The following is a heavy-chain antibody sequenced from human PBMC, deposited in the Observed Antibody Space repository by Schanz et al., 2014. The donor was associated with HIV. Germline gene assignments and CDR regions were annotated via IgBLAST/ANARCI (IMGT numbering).Heavy chain of an antibody. V-gene: IGHV3-30-3*02. CDR3: AKDGNWYDSRYRGKGNYYYYYGMDV. CDR2: TSYDGTKK. J-gene: IGHJ6*02. Sequence: QVQLVESGGGVVQPGRSLRVSCTASGFTFGDYPMSWFRQAPGKGLEWVAVTSYDGTKKHYADSVKGRFTISRDNSKNTLYLQIKSLRPEDTAVYYCAKDGNWYDSRYRGKGNYYYYYGMDVWGQGTTVTVSS. CDR1: GFTFGDYP. D-gene: IGHD3-22*01.